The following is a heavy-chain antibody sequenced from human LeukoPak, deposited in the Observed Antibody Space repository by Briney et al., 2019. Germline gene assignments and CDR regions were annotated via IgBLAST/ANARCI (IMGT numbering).Heavy chain of an antibody. Sequence: PSETLSLTCTVSGGSISSYYWSWIRQPPGKGLEWIGYIYYSGSTNYNPSLKSRVTISVDTSKNQFSLKLSSVTAADTAVYYCAGGDTYCSSTSCEDYYYYYYMDVWGKGTTVTVSS. CDR1: GGSISSYY. CDR2: IYYSGST. CDR3: AGGDTYCSSTSCEDYYYYYYMDV. V-gene: IGHV4-59*08. J-gene: IGHJ6*03. D-gene: IGHD2-2*01.